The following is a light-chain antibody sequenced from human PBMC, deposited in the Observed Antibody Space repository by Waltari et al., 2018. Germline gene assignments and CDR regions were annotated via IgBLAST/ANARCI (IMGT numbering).Light chain of an antibody. V-gene: IGLV2-14*01. CDR1: SSDVGGYIF. CDR3: SSYASSGTLV. J-gene: IGLJ1*01. CDR2: EVN. Sequence: QSALTQPASVSGSPGQSITISCTGTSSDVGGYIFASWYQVHPGKVPKLIIYEVNMRPSGVSNRFSGSKSGNTASLTISGLQAEDEADFYCSSYASSGTLVFGSGTKVTVL.